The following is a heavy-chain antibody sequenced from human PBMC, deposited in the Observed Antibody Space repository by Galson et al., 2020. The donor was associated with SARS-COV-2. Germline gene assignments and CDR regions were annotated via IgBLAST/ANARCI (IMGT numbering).Heavy chain of an antibody. CDR1: GFTFSSYA. CDR2: IGGSGVTT. J-gene: IGHJ4*02. Sequence: GGSLRLSCAASGFTFSSYAMGWVRLAPGKGLDWVSVIGGSGVTTYYADSVKGRFTISRDNSKSTLFLQMNSLRAEDTALYYCAKYIYPQRPPFGDWGQGTLVTVSS. D-gene: IGHD3-16*01. CDR3: AKYIYPQRPPFGD. V-gene: IGHV3-23*01.